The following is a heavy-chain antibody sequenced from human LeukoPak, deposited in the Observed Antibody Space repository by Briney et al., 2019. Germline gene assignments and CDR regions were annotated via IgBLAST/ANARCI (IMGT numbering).Heavy chain of an antibody. CDR2: IYYSGST. D-gene: IGHD3-22*01. Sequence: PSETLSLTCTVSGGSISGYYWSWIRQPPGKRLEWIGYIYYSGSTNYNPSLKSRVTISVDTSKNQFSLKLSSVTAADTAVYYCARRYYYDSSGTFDYWGQGTLVTVSS. CDR3: ARRYYYDSSGTFDY. CDR1: GGSISGYY. V-gene: IGHV4-59*01. J-gene: IGHJ4*02.